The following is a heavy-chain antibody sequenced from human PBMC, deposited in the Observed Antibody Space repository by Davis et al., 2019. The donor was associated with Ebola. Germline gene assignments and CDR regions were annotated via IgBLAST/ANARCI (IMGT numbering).Heavy chain of an antibody. D-gene: IGHD3-22*01. CDR2: IYYAGGT. CDR3: ARADDSSGYYYFLDY. J-gene: IGHJ4*02. CDR1: GGSISNFY. V-gene: IGHV4-59*08. Sequence: SETLSLTCTVSGGSISNFYWSWIRQSPGKGLEWIGYIYYAGGTLYNPSLKSRATISIDTSEDQFSLKLSSVTAADTAVYYCARADDSSGYYYFLDYWGQGTLVTVSS.